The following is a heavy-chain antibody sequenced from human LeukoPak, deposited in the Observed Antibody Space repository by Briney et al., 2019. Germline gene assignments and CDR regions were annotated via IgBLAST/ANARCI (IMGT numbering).Heavy chain of an antibody. V-gene: IGHV3-23*01. J-gene: IGHJ4*02. D-gene: IGHD1-26*01. CDR2: ISGNGLGT. Sequence: GGSLRLSSAVSGFTFSRNAMNWVRQAPGKGLEWVASISGNGLGTYYADSVKGRFNISRDNSKNTLYLHMESLRTEDTAVYYCAKDANYFDSGSYLIPFDFWGQGTRVTVSS. CDR1: GFTFSRNA. CDR3: AKDANYFDSGSYLIPFDF.